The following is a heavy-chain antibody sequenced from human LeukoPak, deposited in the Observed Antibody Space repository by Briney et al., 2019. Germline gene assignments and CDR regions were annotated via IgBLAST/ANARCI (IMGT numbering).Heavy chain of an antibody. Sequence: GRSLRLSCAASGFTFSSYAMHWVRQAPGKGLEWVAVISYDGSNKYYADSVKGRFTISRDNSKNTLYLQMNSLRAEDTAVYYCARVGSSWTAWGFDYWGQGTLVTVSS. J-gene: IGHJ4*02. CDR1: GFTFSSYA. D-gene: IGHD6-13*01. V-gene: IGHV3-30-3*01. CDR3: ARVGSSWTAWGFDY. CDR2: ISYDGSNK.